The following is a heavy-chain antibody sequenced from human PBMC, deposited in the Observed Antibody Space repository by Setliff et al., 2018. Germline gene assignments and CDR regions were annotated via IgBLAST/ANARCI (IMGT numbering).Heavy chain of an antibody. V-gene: IGHV4-34*01. D-gene: IGHD3-10*02. CDR1: GGSFSGYY. CDR2: INHSGST. J-gene: IGHJ2*01. CDR3: ASDLSHSNIRPCPRLSGCSFANTACSWSCL. Sequence: SETLSLTCAVYGGSFSGYYWSWIRQPPGKGLEWIGEINHSGSTNYNPSLKSRVTISVDKSKNQFSLKLSSVTAADTAVYYCASDLSHSNIRPCPRLSGCSFANTACSWSCLW.